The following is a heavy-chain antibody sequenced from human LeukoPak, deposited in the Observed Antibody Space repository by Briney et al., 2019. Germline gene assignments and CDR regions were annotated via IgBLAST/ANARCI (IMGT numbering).Heavy chain of an antibody. CDR3: AREYCSGGSCYLGSWYFDL. CDR1: GGSISSYY. J-gene: IGHJ2*01. D-gene: IGHD2-15*01. Sequence: PSETLSLTCTVSGGSISSYYWSWIRQPPGKGLEWIGYIYYSGSTNYNPSLKSRVTISVDTSKNHFSLKLSSVTAADTAVYYCAREYCSGGSCYLGSWYFDLWGRGTLVTVSS. CDR2: IYYSGST. V-gene: IGHV4-59*01.